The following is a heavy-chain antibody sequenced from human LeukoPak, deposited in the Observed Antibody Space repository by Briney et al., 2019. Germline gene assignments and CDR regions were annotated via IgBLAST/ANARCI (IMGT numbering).Heavy chain of an antibody. Sequence: GGSLRLSCAASGFTFSSYGMHWVRQAPGKGLEWVAFIRYDGSNKYYADSVKGRFTISRDNSKNTQYLQMYSLRAEDTAVYYCAKDPGTTVTTGYFDYWGQGTLVTVSS. CDR2: IRYDGSNK. V-gene: IGHV3-30*02. D-gene: IGHD4-11*01. CDR1: GFTFSSYG. CDR3: AKDPGTTVTTGYFDY. J-gene: IGHJ4*02.